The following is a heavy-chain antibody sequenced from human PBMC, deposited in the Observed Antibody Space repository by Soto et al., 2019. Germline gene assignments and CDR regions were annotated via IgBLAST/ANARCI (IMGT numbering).Heavy chain of an antibody. CDR3: ARDWGWFDP. Sequence: GGSLRLSCAASGFTFSSYSMNWVRQAPGKGLEWVSYISSSSSTIYYADSVKGRFTISRDNAKNSLYLQMNSLRAEDTAVYYCARDWGWFDPWGQGTLVTVSS. CDR1: GFTFSSYS. D-gene: IGHD3-16*01. CDR2: ISSSSSTI. V-gene: IGHV3-48*01. J-gene: IGHJ5*02.